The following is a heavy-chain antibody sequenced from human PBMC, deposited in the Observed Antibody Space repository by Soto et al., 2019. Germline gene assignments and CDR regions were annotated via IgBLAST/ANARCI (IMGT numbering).Heavy chain of an antibody. J-gene: IGHJ6*02. CDR2: IYHSGST. Sequence: SDTLTLTSAFSGNSISSSNRWSRVRQPPGKGLEWIGEIYHSGSTNYNPSLKSRVTISVDKSKNQFSLKLSSVTAADTAVYYCARDHHPHFRNGMDVWGQGTTVS. CDR1: GNSISSSNR. CDR3: ARDHHPHFRNGMDV. V-gene: IGHV4-4*02.